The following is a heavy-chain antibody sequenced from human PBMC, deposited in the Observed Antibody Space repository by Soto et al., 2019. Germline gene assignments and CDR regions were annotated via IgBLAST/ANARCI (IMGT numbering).Heavy chain of an antibody. V-gene: IGHV4-34*01. J-gene: IGHJ4*02. CDR2: INHSGST. CDR3: ARDKITGLFDY. D-gene: IGHD2-8*02. Sequence: SETLSVTCAVYGGSLIGYYWTWIRQPPWTGLEWIGEINHSGSTNYNPSLKSRVTISVDTSKNQFSLKLTSVTAADTAVYYCARDKITGLFDYWGQGTLVTVSS. CDR1: GGSLIGYY.